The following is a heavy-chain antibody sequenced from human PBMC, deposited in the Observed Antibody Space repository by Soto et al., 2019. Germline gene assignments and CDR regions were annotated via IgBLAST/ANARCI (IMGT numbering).Heavy chain of an antibody. J-gene: IGHJ6*02. CDR1: GGSFSGYY. V-gene: IGHV4-34*01. CDR2: INHSGST. Sequence: PSETLSLTCAVYGGSFSGYYWSWIRQPPGKGLEWIGEINHSGSTNYNPSLKSRVTISVDTSKNQFSLKLSSVTAADTAVYYCARSRHYYGMDVWGQGTTVTVS. CDR3: ARSRHYYGMDV.